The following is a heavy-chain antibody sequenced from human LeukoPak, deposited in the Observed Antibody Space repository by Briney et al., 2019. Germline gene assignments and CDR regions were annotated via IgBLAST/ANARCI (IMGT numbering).Heavy chain of an antibody. CDR1: GGSISSSSYY. V-gene: IGHV4-39*07. D-gene: IGHD6-13*01. J-gene: IGHJ4*02. Sequence: PSETLSLTCTVSGGSISSSSYYWGWIRQPPGKGLEWIGSIYYSGSTYYNPSLKSRVTISVDTSKNQFSLKLSSVTAADTAVYYCSRTNIAAAGKFDYWGQGTLVTVSS. CDR3: SRTNIAAAGKFDY. CDR2: IYYSGST.